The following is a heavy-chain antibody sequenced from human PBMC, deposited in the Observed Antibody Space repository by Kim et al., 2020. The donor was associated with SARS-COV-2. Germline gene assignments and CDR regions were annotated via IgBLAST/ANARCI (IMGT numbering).Heavy chain of an antibody. V-gene: IGHV3-23*01. CDR2: ISGSGGST. D-gene: IGHD3-3*01. CDR1: GFTFSSYA. CDR3: AKAPQLRCWEWLPYFDY. Sequence: GGSLRLSCAASGFTFSSYAMSWVRQAPGKGLEWVSAISGSGGSTYYADSVKGRFTISRDNSKNTLYLQMNSLTAEDTAVYYCAKAPQLRCWEWLPYFDYWGQGTLVTVSS. J-gene: IGHJ4*02.